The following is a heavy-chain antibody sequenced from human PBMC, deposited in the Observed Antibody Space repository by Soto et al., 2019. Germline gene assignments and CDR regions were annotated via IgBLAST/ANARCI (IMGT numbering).Heavy chain of an antibody. D-gene: IGHD1-26*01. CDR1: GFSLSTSGVG. CDR2: IYWDDDK. J-gene: IGHJ4*01. Sequence: QITLKESGPTLVKPTQTLTLTCTFSGFSLSTSGVGVGWIRQPPGKALEWLALIYWDDDKRYSPSLKSRLTIIKYTAKNRVVLKMTNMDPGDTGTDYSCYSGTTGENFDYWCQGTLVTVCS. V-gene: IGHV2-5*02. CDR3: CYSGTTGENFDY.